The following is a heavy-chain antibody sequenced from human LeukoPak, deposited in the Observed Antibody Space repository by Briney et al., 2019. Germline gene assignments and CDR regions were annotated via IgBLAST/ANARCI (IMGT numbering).Heavy chain of an antibody. J-gene: IGHJ4*02. CDR2: IYYSGST. Sequence: SETLSLTCTVSGGSISSYYWSWIRELPGKGLEWIGYIYYSGSTNYNPSLKSRVTISVDTSKNQFSLKLSSVAAADTAVYYCTRLSRITVGRGPIDYWGQGTLVTVSS. D-gene: IGHD3-10*01. V-gene: IGHV4-59*01. CDR1: GGSISSYY. CDR3: TRLSRITVGRGPIDY.